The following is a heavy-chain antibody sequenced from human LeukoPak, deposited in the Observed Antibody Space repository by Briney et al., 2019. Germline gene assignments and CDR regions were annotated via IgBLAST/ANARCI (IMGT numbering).Heavy chain of an antibody. CDR2: IVGSGGTT. V-gene: IGHV3-23*01. Sequence: GGSLRLACAASGFTFSSYAMSWVRQSPGKGLEWVSAIVGSGGTTYYVDSVKGRFTIYRDNSENTLYLQMNSLRAEDTAIYYCAKDMWGRTWDEAFDIWGQGTTVTVSS. CDR3: AKDMWGRTWDEAFDI. J-gene: IGHJ3*02. D-gene: IGHD1-14*01. CDR1: GFTFSSYA.